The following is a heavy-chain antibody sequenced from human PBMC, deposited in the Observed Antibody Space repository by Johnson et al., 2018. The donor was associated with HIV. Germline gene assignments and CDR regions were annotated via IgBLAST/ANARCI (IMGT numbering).Heavy chain of an antibody. D-gene: IGHD4-17*01. CDR3: AKVTSSVTTARYGAFDI. CDR1: GFTFSSYA. Sequence: QMLLVESGGGVVQPGRSLRLSCAASGFTFSSYAMHWVRQAPGKGLEWVAVIYSGGSTYYADSVKGRFTISRDNSKSTLYLQMNSLGAEDTAVFYCAKVTSSVTTARYGAFDIWGQGTMVTVSS. J-gene: IGHJ3*02. CDR2: IYSGGST. V-gene: IGHV3-NL1*01.